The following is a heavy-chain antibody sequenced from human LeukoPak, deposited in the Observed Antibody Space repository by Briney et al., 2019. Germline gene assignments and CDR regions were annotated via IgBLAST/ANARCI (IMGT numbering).Heavy chain of an antibody. CDR1: GVSISSYY. CDR3: ARDRRTIPGYGYYNTDV. V-gene: IGHV4-59*01. Sequence: PSETLSLTCTASGVSISSYYWSWIRQPPGKGLEWIGYIYYSGSTDYNPSLKSRVTISVDTSKNQFSLKLSSVTAADTAVYYCARDRRTIPGYGYYNTDVWGKGTTVTVSS. CDR2: IYYSGST. D-gene: IGHD5-12*01. J-gene: IGHJ6*03.